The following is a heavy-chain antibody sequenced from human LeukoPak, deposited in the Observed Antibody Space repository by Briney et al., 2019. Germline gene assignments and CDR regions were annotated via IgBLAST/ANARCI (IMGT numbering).Heavy chain of an antibody. CDR3: AHISQIHDIRGRHYFDY. V-gene: IGHV2-5*02. J-gene: IGHJ4*02. CDR1: GFSLSTSGVG. D-gene: IGHD3-9*01. Sequence: SGPTLLKPTPTLTLTCTFSGFSLSTSGVGVGWIRQPPGKALEWLALIYWDDDKRYSPSLKSRLTITKDTSKNQVVLTMTNMDPVDTATYYCAHISQIHDIRGRHYFDYWGQGTLVTVSS. CDR2: IYWDDDK.